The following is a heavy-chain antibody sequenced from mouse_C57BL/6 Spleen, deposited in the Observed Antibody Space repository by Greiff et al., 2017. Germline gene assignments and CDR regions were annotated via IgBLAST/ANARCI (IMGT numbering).Heavy chain of an antibody. CDR1: GFSLSTSGMG. CDR2: IYWDDDK. CDR3: AQGGWRYWYFDV. J-gene: IGHJ1*03. Sequence: QVTLKVSGPGILQSSQTLSLTCSFSGFSLSTSGMGVSWFRQPSGKGLEWLAHIYWDDDKRYNPSLKRRLTISQDTSRKQVFLKVTRVDTACTATSYCAQGGWRYWYFDVWGTGTTVTAAS. D-gene: IGHD2-3*01. V-gene: IGHV8-12*01.